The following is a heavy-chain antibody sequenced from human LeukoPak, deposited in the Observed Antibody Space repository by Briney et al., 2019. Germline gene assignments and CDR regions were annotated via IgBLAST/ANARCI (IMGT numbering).Heavy chain of an antibody. J-gene: IGHJ3*01. Sequence: PSETLSLTCTVSGGSISSYYWSWIRQPAGKGLEWIGRIYTSGSTNYNPSLKSRVTMSVDTSKNQFSLKLSSVTAADTAVYYCARDPEPITIFGVVDWGQGTMVTVSS. CDR3: ARDPEPITIFGVVD. V-gene: IGHV4-4*07. CDR1: GGSISSYY. D-gene: IGHD3-3*01. CDR2: IYTSGST.